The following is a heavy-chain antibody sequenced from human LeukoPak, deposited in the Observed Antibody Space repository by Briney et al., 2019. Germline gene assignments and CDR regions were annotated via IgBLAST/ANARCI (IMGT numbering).Heavy chain of an antibody. J-gene: IGHJ4*02. D-gene: IGHD3-10*01. CDR2: IYYSGST. CDR1: GGSISSYY. CDR3: ARAFGGYYIDY. Sequence: PSETLSLTCTVSGGSISSYYWSWIRQPPGKGLEWIGYIYYSGSTNYNPSLKSRVTISVDTSKNQSSLKLSSVTAADTAVYYCARAFGGYYIDYWGQGTLVTVSS. V-gene: IGHV4-59*01.